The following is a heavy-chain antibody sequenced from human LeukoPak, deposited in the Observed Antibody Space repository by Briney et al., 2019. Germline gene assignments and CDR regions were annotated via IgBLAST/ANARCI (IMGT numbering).Heavy chain of an antibody. J-gene: IGHJ4*02. CDR3: ARDPIAAAGSFDY. CDR1: GFTFDDYA. D-gene: IGHD6-13*01. Sequence: GGSLRLSCAASGFTFDDYAMHWVRQAPGKGLEWVSGISWNSGSIGYADSVKGRFTISRDNTKNSLYLQMNSLRAEDTAVYYCARDPIAAAGSFDYWGQGTLVTVSS. V-gene: IGHV3-9*01. CDR2: ISWNSGSI.